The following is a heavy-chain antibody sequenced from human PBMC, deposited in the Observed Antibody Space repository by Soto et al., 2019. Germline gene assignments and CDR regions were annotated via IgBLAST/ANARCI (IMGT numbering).Heavy chain of an antibody. J-gene: IGHJ4*02. CDR2: ISFDGSTQ. Sequence: VQLLESGGGVAQPGRSLRLSCRASGFGFSSYGMLWVRQAPGKGPEWVAFISFDGSTQYYAASVRGRFTIARDNSENTLYLQLDTLRVEDTAMYYCAREGVFGLVKIIPPDYWGQGAQVTVSA. D-gene: IGHD3-3*01. CDR3: AREGVFGLVKIIPPDY. V-gene: IGHV3-30*03. CDR1: GFGFSSYG.